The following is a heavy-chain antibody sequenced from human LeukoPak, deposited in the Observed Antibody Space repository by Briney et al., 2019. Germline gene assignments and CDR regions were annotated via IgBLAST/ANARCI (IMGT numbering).Heavy chain of an antibody. J-gene: IGHJ4*02. CDR1: GFSFSSYA. D-gene: IGHD3-10*01. CDR3: ARDLVDGSGSVYYFDY. CDR2: VSGSGGST. Sequence: GGSLRLSCAASGFSFSSYAMTWVRQAPGKGLEWVSSVSGSGGSTCYADSVKGRFTISRDNSKNTLYLQMNSLRAEDTAVYYCARDLVDGSGSVYYFDYWGQGTLVTVSS. V-gene: IGHV3-23*01.